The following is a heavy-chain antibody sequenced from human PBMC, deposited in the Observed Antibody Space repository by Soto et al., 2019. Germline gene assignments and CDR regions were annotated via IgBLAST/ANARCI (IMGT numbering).Heavy chain of an antibody. CDR3: ARDQVPYYYYYYGMDV. J-gene: IGHJ6*02. Sequence: ASVKVSCKASGYTFTSYYMHWVRQAPGQGLEWMGIINPSGGSTSYAQKFQGRVTMTRDTSTSTVYMELSSLISEDTAVYYCARDQVPYYYYYYGMDVWGQGTTVTV. CDR2: INPSGGST. V-gene: IGHV1-46*01. CDR1: GYTFTSYY.